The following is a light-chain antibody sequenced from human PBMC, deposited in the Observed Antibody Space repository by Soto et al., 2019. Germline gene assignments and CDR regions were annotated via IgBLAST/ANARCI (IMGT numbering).Light chain of an antibody. Sequence: EIVLTQSPGTLSLSPGERATLSCRASQSVSSSYLAWYQQKPGQAPRLLIYGASSRATGIPDRFSGSWSGTDFTLTSSRLEPEDFAVYYCQQYVSSYTFGQGTKLEIK. J-gene: IGKJ2*01. V-gene: IGKV3-20*01. CDR2: GAS. CDR1: QSVSSSY. CDR3: QQYVSSYT.